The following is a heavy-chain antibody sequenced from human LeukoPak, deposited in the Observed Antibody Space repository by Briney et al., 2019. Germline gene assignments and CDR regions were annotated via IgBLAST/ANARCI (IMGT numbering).Heavy chain of an antibody. V-gene: IGHV1-69*13. CDR3: AGHDFWSGSWFDP. J-gene: IGHJ5*02. Sequence: SVKVSCKASGGTFSSYAISWARQAPGQGLEWMGGIIPIFGTANYAQKFQGRDTITADESTSTAYMELSSLRSEDTAVYYCAGHDFWSGSWFDPWGQGTLVTVSS. CDR2: IIPIFGTA. CDR1: GGTFSSYA. D-gene: IGHD3-3*01.